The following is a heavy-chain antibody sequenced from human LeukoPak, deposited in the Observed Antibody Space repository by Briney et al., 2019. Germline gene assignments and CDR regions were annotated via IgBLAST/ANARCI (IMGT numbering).Heavy chain of an antibody. J-gene: IGHJ3*02. V-gene: IGHV1-2*02. Sequence: ASVKVSCKASGYTFTGYYMHWVRQAPGQGLEWMGWINPNSGGTNCAQKFQGRVTMTRDTSISTAYMELSRLRSDDTAVYYCARALYYYDSSGYDAFDIWGQGTMVTVSS. CDR3: ARALYYYDSSGYDAFDI. CDR2: INPNSGGT. CDR1: GYTFTGYY. D-gene: IGHD3-22*01.